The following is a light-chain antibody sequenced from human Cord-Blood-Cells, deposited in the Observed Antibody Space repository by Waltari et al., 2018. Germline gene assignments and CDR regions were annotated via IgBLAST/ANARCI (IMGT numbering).Light chain of an antibody. Sequence: SSELTQDPAVSVALGQTVRITCQGDSLRSYYASWYQQKPGQAPVLVIYGKNNRPSGIPDRFSGASSGNTASLTIPGAQAEDEADYYCNSRDSSGNHHWVFGGGTKLTVL. CDR1: SLRSYY. CDR3: NSRDSSGNHHWV. V-gene: IGLV3-19*01. J-gene: IGLJ3*02. CDR2: GKN.